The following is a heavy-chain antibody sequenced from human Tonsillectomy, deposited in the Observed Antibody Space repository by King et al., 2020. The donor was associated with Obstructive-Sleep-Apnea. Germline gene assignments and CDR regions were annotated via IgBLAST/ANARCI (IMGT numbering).Heavy chain of an antibody. J-gene: IGHJ4*02. D-gene: IGHD2-21*02. CDR1: GFTFSSYG. CDR3: AKDGGGVVTAIARE. CDR2: ISYDGSNK. Sequence: QLVQSGGGVVQPGRSLRLSCAASGFTFSSYGMHWVRQAPGKGLEWVAVISYDGSNKYYADSVKGRFTISRDNSKNTLYLQMNSLRAEDTAVYYCAKDGGGVVTAIAREWGQGSLVTVSS. V-gene: IGHV3-30*18.